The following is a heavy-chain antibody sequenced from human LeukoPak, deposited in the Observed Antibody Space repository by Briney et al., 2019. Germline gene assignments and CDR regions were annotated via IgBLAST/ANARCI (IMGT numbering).Heavy chain of an antibody. J-gene: IGHJ4*02. Sequence: SVKVSCKASGGTFSSYTISWVRQAPGQGLEWMGRIIPILGIANYAQKFQGRVTITADKSTSTAYMGLSSLRSEDTAVYYCARDNIDGWINYWGQGTLVTVSS. D-gene: IGHD2-2*03. V-gene: IGHV1-69*04. CDR2: IIPILGIA. CDR3: ARDNIDGWINY. CDR1: GGTFSSYT.